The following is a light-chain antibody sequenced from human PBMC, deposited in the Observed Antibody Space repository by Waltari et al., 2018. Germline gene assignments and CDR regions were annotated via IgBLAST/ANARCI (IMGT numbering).Light chain of an antibody. V-gene: IGLV3-25*03. CDR2: KDI. CDR1: ALAEHT. CDR3: QSTDRSGDPWV. Sequence: SYELTPPPSVSQYPGQTARITCSADALAEHTASWFQQKAGQAPILVIYKDIERPSGVSERFSGSSSGTTVTLTINGVQAEDEADYYCQSTDRSGDPWVFAGGTKLTVL. J-gene: IGLJ3*02.